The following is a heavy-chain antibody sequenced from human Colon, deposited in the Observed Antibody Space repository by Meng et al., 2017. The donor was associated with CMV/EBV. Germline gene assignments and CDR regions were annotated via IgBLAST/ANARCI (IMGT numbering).Heavy chain of an antibody. J-gene: IGHJ6*02. D-gene: IGHD1-26*01. Sequence: ASVKVSCKASVYTFTSYGISWVRQAPGQGLEWMGWISAYNGNTNYAQKLQGRVTMTTDTSTSTAYMELRSLRSDDTAVYYCARVDSGNDYYDYGMDVWGQGTTVTVSS. CDR3: ARVDSGNDYYDYGMDV. CDR1: VYTFTSYG. V-gene: IGHV1-18*01. CDR2: ISAYNGNT.